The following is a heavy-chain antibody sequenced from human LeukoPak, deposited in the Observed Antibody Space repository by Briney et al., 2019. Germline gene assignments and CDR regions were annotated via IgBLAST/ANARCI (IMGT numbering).Heavy chain of an antibody. CDR1: GFTFSSYS. J-gene: IGHJ5*02. CDR2: ISSSSSYI. CDR3: AKMGVPAGSNWFDP. Sequence: PGGSLRLSCAASGFTFSSYSLNWVRQAPGKGLEWVSSISSSSSYIYYADSVKGRFTISRDNAKNSLYLQINSLGAEDTGVYYCAKMGVPAGSNWFDPWGQGTLVTVSS. D-gene: IGHD2-2*01. V-gene: IGHV3-21*01.